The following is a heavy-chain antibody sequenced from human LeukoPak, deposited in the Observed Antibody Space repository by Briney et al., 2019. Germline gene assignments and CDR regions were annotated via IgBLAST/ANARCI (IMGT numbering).Heavy chain of an antibody. D-gene: IGHD1-26*01. J-gene: IGHJ6*03. CDR2: INHSGST. Sequence: SETLSLTCAVYGGSFSGYYWSWIRQPPGKGLEWIGEINHSGSTNYNPSLKSRVTISVDTSKNQFSLKLSSVTAADTAVYYCARGTEWDDYHYYYMDVWGKGTTVTVSS. CDR3: ARGTEWDDYHYYYMDV. V-gene: IGHV4-34*01. CDR1: GGSFSGYY.